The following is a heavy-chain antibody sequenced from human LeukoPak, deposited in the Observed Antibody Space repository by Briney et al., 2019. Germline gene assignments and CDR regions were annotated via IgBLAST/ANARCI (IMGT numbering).Heavy chain of an antibody. Sequence: GESLKISCKGSGYSFTSYWISWVRQMPGKGLEWMGRIDPSDSYTNYSPSFQGHVTISADKSISTAYLQWSSLKASDTAMYYCARHLTIFGVVIKNWFDPWGQGTLVTVSS. CDR3: ARHLTIFGVVIKNWFDP. J-gene: IGHJ5*02. CDR1: GYSFTSYW. D-gene: IGHD3-3*01. CDR2: IDPSDSYT. V-gene: IGHV5-10-1*01.